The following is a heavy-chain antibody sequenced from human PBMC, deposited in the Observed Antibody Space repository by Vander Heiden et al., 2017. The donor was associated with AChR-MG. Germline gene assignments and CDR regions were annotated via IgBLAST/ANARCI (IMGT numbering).Heavy chain of an antibody. D-gene: IGHD3-22*01. CDR3: ATYYYDTGSSY. V-gene: IGHV4-59*01. Sequence: QVQLQESGPGLAKPSETLSLTCTVSGGSISSYYWSWIRQPPGKGLEWIGYIYYSGSTNYNPSLKSRVTISVDTSKNQFSLKLSSVTAADTAVYYCATYYYDTGSSYWGQGTLVTVSS. J-gene: IGHJ4*02. CDR1: GGSISSYY. CDR2: IYYSGST.